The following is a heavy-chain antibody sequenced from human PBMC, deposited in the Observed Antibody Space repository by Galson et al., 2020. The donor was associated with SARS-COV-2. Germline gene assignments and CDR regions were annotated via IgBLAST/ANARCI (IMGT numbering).Heavy chain of an antibody. J-gene: IGHJ6*02. Sequence: GESLKISCKGSGYSFTSYWIGWVRQMPGKGLEWMGIIYPGDPDTRYSPSFQGQVTIPADKSISTAYLQWSSLKASDTAMYYCARGLIAAAGIMDVWGQGTTVTVSS. CDR2: IYPGDPDT. D-gene: IGHD6-13*01. CDR1: GYSFTSYW. CDR3: ARGLIAAAGIMDV. V-gene: IGHV5-51*01.